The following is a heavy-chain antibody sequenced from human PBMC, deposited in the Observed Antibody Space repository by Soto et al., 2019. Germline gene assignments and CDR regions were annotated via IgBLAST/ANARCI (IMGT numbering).Heavy chain of an antibody. CDR2: ISYDVGNK. J-gene: IGHJ4*02. CDR1: GVTFSNYG. D-gene: IGHD3-10*01. CDR3: AKGRIVDYYGSGSRGSFDF. V-gene: IGHV3-30*18. Sequence: QVQLVESGGGVVQPGRSLRLSCAASGVTFSNYGMHWVRQAPGKGLEWVAAISYDVGNKYYADSVKGRFTITRDNSKYTLSLQMDRMRVEAAAVSVCAKGRIVDYYGSGSRGSFDFWGQGTMVTVSS.